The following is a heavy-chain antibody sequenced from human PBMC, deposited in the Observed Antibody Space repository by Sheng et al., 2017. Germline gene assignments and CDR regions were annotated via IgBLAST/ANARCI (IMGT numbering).Heavy chain of an antibody. Sequence: QLQLQESGPGAGEAFGDPVPHLHCLWWLHSAVVVTTGGWIRQPPGKGLEWIGSIYYSGSHLLNPSLKSRVTMSVDTSKNQFSLKLSSVTAADTAVYYCVKDKYGSGSFSDWGQGTLVTVSS. D-gene: IGHD3-10*01. J-gene: IGHJ4*02. CDR2: IYYSGSH. V-gene: IGHV4-39*01. CDR1: WLHSAVVVTT. CDR3: VKDKYGSGSFSD.